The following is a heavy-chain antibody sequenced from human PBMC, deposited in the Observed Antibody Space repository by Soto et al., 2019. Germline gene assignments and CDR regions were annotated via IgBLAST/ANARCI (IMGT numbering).Heavy chain of an antibody. V-gene: IGHV5-51*01. CDR3: ARQYCSGGSCYRRGYFDY. CDR1: GYSFTRYW. Sequence: GESLKISGTSSGYSFTRYWIGWVRQMPGKGLEWMGIIYPGDSDTRYSPSFQGQVTISADKSISTAYLQWSSLKASDTAMYYCARQYCSGGSCYRRGYFDYWGQGTLVTVSS. CDR2: IYPGDSDT. D-gene: IGHD2-15*01. J-gene: IGHJ4*02.